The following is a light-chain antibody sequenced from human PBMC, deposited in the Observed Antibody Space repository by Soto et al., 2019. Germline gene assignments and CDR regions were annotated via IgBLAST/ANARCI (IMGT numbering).Light chain of an antibody. CDR1: SSDVAGYNF. CDR3: AAWDDSLNGVV. J-gene: IGLJ2*01. CDR2: EVS. Sequence: QSALTQPASVSGSPGQSITISCTGTSSDVAGYNFVSWYQQHPGKAPKLMIYEVSNRPSGVSNRFSGSKSGNTASLTISGLQAEDEADYYCAAWDDSLNGVVFGGGTKLTVL. V-gene: IGLV2-14*01.